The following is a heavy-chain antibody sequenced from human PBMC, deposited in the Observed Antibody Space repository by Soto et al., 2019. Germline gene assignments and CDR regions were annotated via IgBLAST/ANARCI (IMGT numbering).Heavy chain of an antibody. Sequence: QVQLVESGGGVVQPGRSLRLSCAASGFTFSSYAMHWVRQAPGKGLKWVAVMSYDGSNKYYADPVKGRFTISRDNSKNTLYLQMNSLRVEDTAVYYCARDRTLFGTGSTYYFDYWGQGTLVAVSS. CDR1: GFTFSSYA. CDR3: ARDRTLFGTGSTYYFDY. CDR2: MSYDGSNK. D-gene: IGHD1-1*01. V-gene: IGHV3-30-3*01. J-gene: IGHJ4*02.